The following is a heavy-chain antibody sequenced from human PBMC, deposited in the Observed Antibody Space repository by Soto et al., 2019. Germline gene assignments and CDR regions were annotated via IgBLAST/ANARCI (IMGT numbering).Heavy chain of an antibody. D-gene: IGHD2-2*01. J-gene: IGHJ5*02. V-gene: IGHV3-48*01. Sequence: GGSLRLSCAASGFTFSSYSMNWVRQAPGKGLEWVSYISSSSSTIYYADSVKGRFTISRDNAKNSLYLQMNSLRAEDTAVYYCARDGIVVVPAAINWFDPWGQGTLVTVSS. CDR2: ISSSSSTI. CDR3: ARDGIVVVPAAINWFDP. CDR1: GFTFSSYS.